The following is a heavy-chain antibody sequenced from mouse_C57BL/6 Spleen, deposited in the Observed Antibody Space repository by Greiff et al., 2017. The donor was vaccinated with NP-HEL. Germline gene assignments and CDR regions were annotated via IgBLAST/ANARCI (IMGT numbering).Heavy chain of an antibody. V-gene: IGHV5-12*01. CDR3: ARPAGSSYVGAMDD. CDR2: ISNGGGST. CDR1: GFTFSDYY. Sequence: EVPGVESGGGLVQPGGSLKLSCAASGFTFSDYYMYWVRQTPEKRLEWVAYISNGGGSTYYPDTVKGRFTISRDNAKNTLYLQMSRLKSEDTAMYYCARPAGSSYVGAMDDWGQGPSVTVSS. J-gene: IGHJ4*01. D-gene: IGHD1-1*01.